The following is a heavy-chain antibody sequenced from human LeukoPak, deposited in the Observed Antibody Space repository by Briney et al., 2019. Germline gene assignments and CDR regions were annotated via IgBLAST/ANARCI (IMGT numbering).Heavy chain of an antibody. CDR1: SESFSGYF. CDR2: INYSGST. D-gene: IGHD3-22*01. CDR3: ARGSGGYYYDY. J-gene: IGHJ4*02. V-gene: IGHV4-34*01. Sequence: SETLSLTCAIYSESFSGYFWSRIRQPPGKGLEWIGEINYSGSTYYNPSLKSRVTISVDTSKNQFSLKLSSVTAADTAVYYCARGSGGYYYDYWGQGTLVTVSS.